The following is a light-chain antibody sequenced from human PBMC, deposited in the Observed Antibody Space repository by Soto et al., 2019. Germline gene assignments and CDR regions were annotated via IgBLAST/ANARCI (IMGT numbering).Light chain of an antibody. CDR1: SSDVGGYNY. CDR2: DVS. Sequence: QSVLTQPASVSGSPGQSITISCTGTSSDVGGYNYVSWYQQHPGKAPKLMIYDVSNRPSGVSNRFSGSKSGNTASLTISGLQAEDEADYYCSSYTRSSTWVFGGGTKVTVL. CDR3: SSYTRSSTWV. J-gene: IGLJ3*02. V-gene: IGLV2-14*03.